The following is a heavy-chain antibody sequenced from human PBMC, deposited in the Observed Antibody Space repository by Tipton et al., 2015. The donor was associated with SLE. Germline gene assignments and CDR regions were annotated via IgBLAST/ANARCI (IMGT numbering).Heavy chain of an antibody. CDR1: GFTFSSYS. Sequence: SLRLSCAASGFTFSSYSMNWARQAPGKGLEWVSFISSSSTSIYYADSVKGRFTISRDNAKNSLYLQMNSLRAEDTAVYYCAKAENRGYSGYGDLDYWGQGTLVTVSS. D-gene: IGHD5-12*01. CDR3: AKAENRGYSGYGDLDY. V-gene: IGHV3-48*01. CDR2: ISSSSTSI. J-gene: IGHJ4*02.